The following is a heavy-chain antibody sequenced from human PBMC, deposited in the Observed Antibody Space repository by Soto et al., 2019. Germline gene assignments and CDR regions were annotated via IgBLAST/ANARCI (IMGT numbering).Heavy chain of an antibody. CDR3: AMDYGDRPEYFKH. D-gene: IGHD4-17*01. CDR2: ISPLKGRT. CDR1: GYTFTSYG. Sequence: QVQLVQSGPALKRPGASMKVSCKASGYTFTSYGISWVRQAPGQGLEWMAWISPLKGRTQYSQKAQGRVTLSTDTSSNSAYMERTTRRVDDTAVYYCAMDYGDRPEYFKHWGQGTLVTVS. J-gene: IGHJ1*01. V-gene: IGHV1-18*04.